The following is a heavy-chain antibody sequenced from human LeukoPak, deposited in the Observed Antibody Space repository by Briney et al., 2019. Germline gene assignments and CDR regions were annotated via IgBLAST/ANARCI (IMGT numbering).Heavy chain of an antibody. V-gene: IGHV4-34*01. CDR3: ARHAIRPPAYGSGSDFDY. Sequence: SETLSLTCAVYGGSFSGYYWSWIRQPPGKGLEWIGEINHSGSTNYNPSLKSRVTISVDTSKNQFSLKLSSVTAADTAVYYCARHAIRPPAYGSGSDFDYWGQGTLVTVSS. J-gene: IGHJ4*02. CDR2: INHSGST. CDR1: GGSFSGYY. D-gene: IGHD3-10*01.